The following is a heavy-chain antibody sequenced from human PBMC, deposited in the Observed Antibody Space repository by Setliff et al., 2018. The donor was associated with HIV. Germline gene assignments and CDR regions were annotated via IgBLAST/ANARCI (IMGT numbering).Heavy chain of an antibody. Sequence: SETLSLTCTVSGASINSNFYYWSWIRQPAGKGLEWIGHIYTSGSTNYNPSLRSRVTISVDTSKNQFSLKLSSVTAADTAVYYCARDRLYCSGGSCYSVGPNDVFDIWGQGTMVTVSS. CDR3: ARDRLYCSGGSCYSVGPNDVFDI. CDR2: IYTSGST. J-gene: IGHJ3*02. D-gene: IGHD2-15*01. CDR1: GASINSNFYY. V-gene: IGHV4-61*09.